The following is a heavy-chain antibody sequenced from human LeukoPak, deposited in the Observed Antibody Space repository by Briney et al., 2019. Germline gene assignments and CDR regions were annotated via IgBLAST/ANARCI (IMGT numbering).Heavy chain of an antibody. Sequence: ASVKVSCKASGYTFTSYYMHWVRQAPGQGLEWMGIINPSGGSTSYAQKFQGRVTMTRDTSTSTVYMVLSSLRSEDTAVYYCARRGWAVAGTWWFDPWGQGTLVTVSS. CDR3: ARRGWAVAGTWWFDP. V-gene: IGHV1-46*01. CDR1: GYTFTSYY. D-gene: IGHD6-19*01. CDR2: INPSGGST. J-gene: IGHJ5*02.